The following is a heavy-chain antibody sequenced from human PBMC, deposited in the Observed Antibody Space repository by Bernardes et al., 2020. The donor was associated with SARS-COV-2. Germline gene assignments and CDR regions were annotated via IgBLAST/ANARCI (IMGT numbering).Heavy chain of an antibody. Sequence: SETLSLICAVYGESFSDHYWSWIRQPPGKGLEWIGEINHSGGTNHNPSLKSRVTISVDTSSNQFSLKLSSVTAADTAVYYCARGSGTHFDYWGQGTLVTVSS. V-gene: IGHV4-34*01. CDR1: GESFSDHY. CDR2: INHSGGT. D-gene: IGHD1-1*01. J-gene: IGHJ4*02. CDR3: ARGSGTHFDY.